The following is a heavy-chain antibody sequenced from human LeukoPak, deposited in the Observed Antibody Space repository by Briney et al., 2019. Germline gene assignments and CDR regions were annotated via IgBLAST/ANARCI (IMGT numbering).Heavy chain of an antibody. J-gene: IGHJ3*02. V-gene: IGHV3-7*03. D-gene: IGHD1-7*01. CDR3: AKSWGNWNYGPAFDI. CDR1: GFTFSSYW. Sequence: PGGSLRLSCAASGFTFSSYWMSWVRQAPGKGLEWVANIKQDGSEKYYVDSVKGRFTISRDNSKNTLYLQMNSLRAEDTAVYYCAKSWGNWNYGPAFDIWGQGTMVTVSS. CDR2: IKQDGSEK.